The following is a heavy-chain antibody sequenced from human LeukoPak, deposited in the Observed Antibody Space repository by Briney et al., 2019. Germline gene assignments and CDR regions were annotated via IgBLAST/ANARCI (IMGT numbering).Heavy chain of an antibody. J-gene: IGHJ4*02. CDR1: GYTFSNYW. CDR3: ARPLTTVTSDFTY. CDR2: IYPGDSDT. V-gene: IGHV5-51*01. D-gene: IGHD4-17*01. Sequence: GESLKISCKGSGYTFSNYWLGWVRHMPGKGLEWMGIIYPGDSDTRYSPSFQGQVTISADKSISTAYLQWSSLKASDTAMYYCARPLTTVTSDFTYWGQGTLVTVSS.